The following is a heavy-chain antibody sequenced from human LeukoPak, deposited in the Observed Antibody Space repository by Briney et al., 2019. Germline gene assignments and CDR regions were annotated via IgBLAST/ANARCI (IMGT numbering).Heavy chain of an antibody. V-gene: IGHV3-23*01. Sequence: GGSLRLSCAASGFTFSSYAMTWVRQAPGKGLEWVSVISGSGSNTYYADSVKGRFTISRDNAKNSLYLQMNSLRAEDTAVYYCARDSSRYCSGGSCYRGSDYWGQGTLVTVSS. J-gene: IGHJ4*02. CDR2: ISGSGSNT. CDR1: GFTFSSYA. D-gene: IGHD2-15*01. CDR3: ARDSSRYCSGGSCYRGSDY.